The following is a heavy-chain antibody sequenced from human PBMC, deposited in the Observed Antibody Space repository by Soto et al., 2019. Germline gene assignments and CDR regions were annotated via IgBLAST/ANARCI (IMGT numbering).Heavy chain of an antibody. CDR2: ISSSSYI. V-gene: IGHV3-21*01. CDR3: ARYGVTIFGAVKVPGMDV. CDR1: GFTFSSYS. D-gene: IGHD3-3*01. J-gene: IGHJ6*02. Sequence: VGSLRLSCAASGFTFSSYSMNWVRQAPGKGLEWVSSISSSSYIYYADSVKGRFTISRDNAKNSLYLQMNSLRAEDTAVYYCARYGVTIFGAVKVPGMDVWGQRTTVTVSS.